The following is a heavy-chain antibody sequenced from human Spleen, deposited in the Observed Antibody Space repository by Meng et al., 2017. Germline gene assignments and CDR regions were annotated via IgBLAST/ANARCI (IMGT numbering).Heavy chain of an antibody. J-gene: IGHJ5*02. V-gene: IGHV1-69*04. D-gene: IGHD6-19*01. CDR1: GYTFTSYY. Sequence: SVKVSCKASGYTFTSYYIHWVRQAPGQGLEWMGRIIPILGIANYAQKFQGRVTITADKSTSTAYMELSSLRSEDTAVYYCASDPIAVAGTRYNWFDPWGQGTLVTVSS. CDR3: ASDPIAVAGTRYNWFDP. CDR2: IIPILGIA.